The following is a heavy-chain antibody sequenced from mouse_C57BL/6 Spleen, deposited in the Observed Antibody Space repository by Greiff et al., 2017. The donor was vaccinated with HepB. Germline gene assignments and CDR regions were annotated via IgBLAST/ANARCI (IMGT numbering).Heavy chain of an antibody. J-gene: IGHJ1*03. CDR3: ATSPLTGWYFDV. D-gene: IGHD4-1*01. V-gene: IGHV2-9-1*01. Sequence: VQLVESGPGLVAPSQSLSITCTVSGFSFTSYAISWVRQPPGKGLEWLGVIWTGGGTNYNSALKSRLSISKDNAKSQVFLKMNSLRTDDTARYYCATSPLTGWYFDVWGTGTTVTVSS. CDR2: IWTGGGT. CDR1: GFSFTSYA.